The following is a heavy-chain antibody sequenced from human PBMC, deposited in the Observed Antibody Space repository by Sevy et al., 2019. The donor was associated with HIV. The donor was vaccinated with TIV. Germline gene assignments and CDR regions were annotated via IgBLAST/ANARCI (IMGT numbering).Heavy chain of an antibody. CDR3: ARDGYCSGGSCYSPLLYYYYYYMDV. V-gene: IGHV3-74*01. CDR1: GFTFSSYW. J-gene: IGHJ6*03. Sequence: GGSLRLSCAASGFTFSSYWMHWVRQAPGKGLVWVSRINSDGSSTSYADSVKGRFTISRDNAKNTLYLKMNSLRAEDTAVYYCARDGYCSGGSCYSPLLYYYYYYMDVWGKGTTVTVSS. CDR2: INSDGSST. D-gene: IGHD2-15*01.